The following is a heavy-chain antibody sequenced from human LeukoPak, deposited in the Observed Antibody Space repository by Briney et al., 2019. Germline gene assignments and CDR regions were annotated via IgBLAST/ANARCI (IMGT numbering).Heavy chain of an antibody. J-gene: IGHJ4*02. Sequence: SETLSLTCTVSGGSISSYYWSWIRQPPGKGLEWIGYIYYSGSTNYNPSLKSRVTISVDTSKNQFSLKLSSVTAADTAVYYCARGGDFDVTFDYWGQGTLVTVSS. CDR2: IYYSGST. D-gene: IGHD3-9*01. CDR3: ARGGDFDVTFDY. V-gene: IGHV4-59*12. CDR1: GGSISSYY.